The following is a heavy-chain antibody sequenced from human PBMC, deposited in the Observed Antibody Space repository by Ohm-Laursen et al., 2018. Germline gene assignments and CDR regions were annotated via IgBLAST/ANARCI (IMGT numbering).Heavy chain of an antibody. CDR1: GFTFSSYW. CDR3: AKEEIVVVPVGAFDI. CDR2: INSDGSST. D-gene: IGHD2-2*01. Sequence: GSLRLSCAASGFTFSSYWMHWVRQAPGKGLVWVSRINSDGSSTSYADSVKGRFTISRDNAKNTLYLQMNSLRAEDTAVYYCAKEEIVVVPVGAFDIWGQGTMVTVSS. V-gene: IGHV3-74*01. J-gene: IGHJ3*02.